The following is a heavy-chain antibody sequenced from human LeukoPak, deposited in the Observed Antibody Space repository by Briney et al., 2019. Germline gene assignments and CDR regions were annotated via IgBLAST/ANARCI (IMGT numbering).Heavy chain of an antibody. J-gene: IGHJ3*01. CDR2: ISSSSSTI. CDR1: GFTFSSYS. V-gene: IGHV3-48*01. D-gene: IGHD3-22*01. Sequence: GGSLRLSCAASGFTFSSYSMNWVRQAPGKGLEWVSYISSSSSTIYYADSVKGRFTISRDNSKNTLYLQMNSLRAEDTAVYYCAKDPTYYYDSSGLSLWGQGTMVTVSS. CDR3: AKDPTYYYDSSGLSL.